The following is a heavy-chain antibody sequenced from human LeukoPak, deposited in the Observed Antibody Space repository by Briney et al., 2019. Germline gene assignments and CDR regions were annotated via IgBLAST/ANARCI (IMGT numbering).Heavy chain of an antibody. J-gene: IGHJ4*02. CDR3: ARVDYGDYGFDY. CDR1: GFTVSSNC. V-gene: IGHV3-66*01. Sequence: SGGSLRLSSAASGFTVSSNCMSWVRQAPGKGLEWVSVIYSGGSTYYADSVKGRSTISRDNSKNTLYLQMNSLRAEDTAVYYCARVDYGDYGFDYWGQGTLVTVSS. CDR2: IYSGGST. D-gene: IGHD4-17*01.